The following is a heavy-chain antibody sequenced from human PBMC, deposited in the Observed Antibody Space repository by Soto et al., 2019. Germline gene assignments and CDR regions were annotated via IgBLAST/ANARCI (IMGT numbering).Heavy chain of an antibody. D-gene: IGHD5-12*01. V-gene: IGHV1-3*01. J-gene: IGHJ6*02. Sequence: QRLEWMGWINAGNGNTKYSQKFQGRVTITRDTSTSTVYMELSSLRSEDTAVYYCAIVFFLVATTGATVSGTAVLVQGTSVPV. CDR2: INAGNGNT. CDR3: AIVFFLVATTGATVSGTAV.